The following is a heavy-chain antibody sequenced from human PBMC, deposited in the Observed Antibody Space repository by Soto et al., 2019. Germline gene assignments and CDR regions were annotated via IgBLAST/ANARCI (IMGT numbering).Heavy chain of an antibody. CDR2: IKQDGSEK. Sequence: GGSLRLSCAASGFTFSSYWMSWVRQAPGKGLEWVANIKQDGSEKYYVDSVKGRFTISRDNAKNSLYLQMNSLRAEDTAVYYCARDIEYSGYGWFQHWGQGTLVTVSS. CDR1: GFTFSSYW. V-gene: IGHV3-7*01. CDR3: ARDIEYSGYGWFQH. J-gene: IGHJ1*01. D-gene: IGHD5-12*01.